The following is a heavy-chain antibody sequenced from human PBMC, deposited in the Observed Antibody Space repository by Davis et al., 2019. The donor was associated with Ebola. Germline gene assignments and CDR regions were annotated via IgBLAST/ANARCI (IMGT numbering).Heavy chain of an antibody. CDR1: GYTFTSYT. J-gene: IGHJ5*02. CDR2: ISAYNGDT. CDR3: ARGSTMVRGEGWFDP. D-gene: IGHD3-10*01. V-gene: IGHV1-18*04. Sequence: AASVKVSCKASGYTFTSYTISWVRQAPGQGLEWMGWISAYNGDTNYAQKLQGRVTMTTDTSTSKAYMELRSLRSDDTAVYYCARGSTMVRGEGWFDPWGQGTLVTVSS.